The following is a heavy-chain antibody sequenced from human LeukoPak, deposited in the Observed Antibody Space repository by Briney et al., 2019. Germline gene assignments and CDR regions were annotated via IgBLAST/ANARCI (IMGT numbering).Heavy chain of an antibody. D-gene: IGHD1-26*01. CDR3: AKEVIVGVSFDY. CDR2: ISGSGGST. V-gene: IGHV3-23*01. CDR1: GFTFSSYA. Sequence: GGSLRLSCAASGFTFSSYAMSWVRQAPGKGLEWVAAISGSGGSTYYADSVKGRFTISRDNFKNTLYLQMNSLRAEDTAVYYCAKEVIVGVSFDYWGQRTLVTVSS. J-gene: IGHJ4*02.